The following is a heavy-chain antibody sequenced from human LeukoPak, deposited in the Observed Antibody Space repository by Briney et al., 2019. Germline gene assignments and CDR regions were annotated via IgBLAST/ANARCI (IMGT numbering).Heavy chain of an antibody. J-gene: IGHJ4*02. CDR1: GYSISSGYY. CDR3: ARAGYGDSDFDY. V-gene: IGHV4-38-2*02. Sequence: PSETLSLTCTVSGYSISSGYYWGWIRQPPGKGLEWIGSIYHSGNTYYNPSLKSRVTISVDTSKNQFSLKLNSVTAADTAVYYCARAGYGDSDFDYWGQGTLVTVSS. D-gene: IGHD4-17*01. CDR2: IYHSGNT.